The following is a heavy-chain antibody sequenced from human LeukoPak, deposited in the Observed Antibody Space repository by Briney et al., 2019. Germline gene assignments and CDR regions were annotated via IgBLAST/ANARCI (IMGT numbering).Heavy chain of an antibody. V-gene: IGHV3-15*01. CDR1: GFTFSNAW. D-gene: IGHD4-17*01. CDR3: TIRSTVTYPFDY. Sequence: TEGSLRLSCAASGFTFSNAWMSWVRQAPGKGLEWVGRIKSKTDGGTTDYAAPVKGRFTISRDDSKNTLYLQMNSLKTEDTAVYYCTIRSTVTYPFDYWGQGTLVTVSS. CDR2: IKSKTDGGTT. J-gene: IGHJ4*02.